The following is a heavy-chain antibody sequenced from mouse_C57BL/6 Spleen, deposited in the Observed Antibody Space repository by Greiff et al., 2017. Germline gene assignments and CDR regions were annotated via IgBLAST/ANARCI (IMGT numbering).Heavy chain of an antibody. Sequence: EVQLHQSGPELVKPGASVKIPCKASGYTFTDYNMDWVKQSHGKSLEWIGDINPNNGGTIYNQKFKGKATLTVDKSSSTAYMELRSLTSEDTAVYYCARSEGFITTVVGDFDYWGQGTTLTVSS. V-gene: IGHV1-18*01. CDR1: GYTFTDYN. CDR2: INPNNGGT. CDR3: ARSEGFITTVVGDFDY. D-gene: IGHD1-1*01. J-gene: IGHJ2*01.